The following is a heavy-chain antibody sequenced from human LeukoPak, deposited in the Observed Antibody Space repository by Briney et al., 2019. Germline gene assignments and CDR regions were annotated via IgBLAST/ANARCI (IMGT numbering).Heavy chain of an antibody. Sequence: ASVKVSCKASGYTFTSYGISWVRQAPGQGLEWMGWISAYNGNTNYAQKLQGRVTMTTDTSTSTAYMELRSLRSDDTAVYYCARDHARFECSGGSCYWSYWGQGTLVTVSS. CDR2: ISAYNGNT. CDR3: ARDHARFECSGGSCYWSY. CDR1: GYTFTSYG. J-gene: IGHJ4*02. V-gene: IGHV1-18*01. D-gene: IGHD2-15*01.